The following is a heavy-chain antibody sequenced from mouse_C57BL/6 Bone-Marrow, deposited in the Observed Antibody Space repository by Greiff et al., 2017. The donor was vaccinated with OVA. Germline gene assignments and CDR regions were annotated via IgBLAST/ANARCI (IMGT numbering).Heavy chain of an antibody. D-gene: IGHD2-2*01. V-gene: IGHV14-4*01. Sequence: EVKLMASGAELVRPGASVKLSCTASGFNIKDDYMHWVKQRPEQGLEWIGWIDPENGDTEYASKFQGKATITADTSSNTAYLQLSSLTSEDTAVYYCTTRVRRYVDVWGTGTTVTVSS. CDR1: GFNIKDDY. CDR2: IDPENGDT. J-gene: IGHJ1*03. CDR3: TTRVRRYVDV.